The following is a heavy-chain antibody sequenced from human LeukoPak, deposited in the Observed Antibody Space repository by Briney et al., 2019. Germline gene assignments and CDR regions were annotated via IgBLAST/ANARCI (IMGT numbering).Heavy chain of an antibody. CDR2: IKQDGSEK. CDR1: GFTFSNSW. V-gene: IGHV3-7*01. Sequence: PGGSLRLSCAASGFTFSNSWMSWVRQAPGKGLEWVANIKQDGSEKYYVDSVKGRFTISRDNAKNSLYLQMNSLRLEDTAVYYCANTGFFVSGNYCGMEYWGQGTLVTVSS. J-gene: IGHJ4*02. D-gene: IGHD1-26*01. CDR3: ANTGFFVSGNYCGMEY.